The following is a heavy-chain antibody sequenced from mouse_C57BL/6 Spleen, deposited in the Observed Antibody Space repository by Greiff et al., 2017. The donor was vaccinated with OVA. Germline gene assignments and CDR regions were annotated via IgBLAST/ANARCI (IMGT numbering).Heavy chain of an antibody. CDR1: GYSITSGYD. J-gene: IGHJ3*01. D-gene: IGHD1-1*01. CDR3: ARDGDYYGSRGFAY. CDR2: ISYSGST. Sequence: EVKVEESGPGMVKPSQSLSLTCTVTGYSITSGYDWHWIRHFPGNKLEWMGYISYSGSTNYNPSLKSRISITHDTSKNHFFLKLNSVTTEDTATYYCARDGDYYGSRGFAYWGQGTLVTVSA. V-gene: IGHV3-1*01.